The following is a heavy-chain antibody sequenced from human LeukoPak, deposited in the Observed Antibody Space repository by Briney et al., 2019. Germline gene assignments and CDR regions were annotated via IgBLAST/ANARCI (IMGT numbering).Heavy chain of an antibody. D-gene: IGHD3-10*01. Sequence: GASVKVSCKASGYTFTSYDINWVRQATGQGLEWMGWMNPNSGNTGYAQKFQGRVTMTRDTSISTAYMELNRLRSDDTAVYYCARDLIVPVAMTGSGSYSTDYWGQGTLVTVSS. CDR2: MNPNSGNT. CDR3: ARDLIVPVAMTGSGSYSTDY. V-gene: IGHV1-8*01. J-gene: IGHJ4*02. CDR1: GYTFTSYD.